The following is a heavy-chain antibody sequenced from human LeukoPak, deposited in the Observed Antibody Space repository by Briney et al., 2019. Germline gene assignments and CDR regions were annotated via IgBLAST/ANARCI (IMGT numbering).Heavy chain of an antibody. Sequence: SETLSLTCTVSGGSISSYYWSWIRQPTGKGLEGIGYIYYSGSTNYNPSLKSRVTISVDTSKYQFSLKLISVTAADTAVYYCARGAVTTNYYYYGMVVWGQGTTVTVSS. J-gene: IGHJ6*02. V-gene: IGHV4-59*01. CDR3: ARGAVTTNYYYYGMVV. D-gene: IGHD4-17*01. CDR1: GGSISSYY. CDR2: IYYSGST.